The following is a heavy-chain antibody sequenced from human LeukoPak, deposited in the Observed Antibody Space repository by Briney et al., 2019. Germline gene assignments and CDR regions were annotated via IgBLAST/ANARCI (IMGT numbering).Heavy chain of an antibody. Sequence: GGSLRLSCAASGFTFSSYAMSWVRQAPGKGLEWVSAISGSGGSTYYADSVKGRFTISRDNSKNTLYLQMNSLRAEDTAVYYCAKEGYLLSDYGSGSYYSRRYGMDVWGQGTTVTVSS. CDR3: AKEGYLLSDYGSGSYYSRRYGMDV. V-gene: IGHV3-23*01. CDR2: ISGSGGST. J-gene: IGHJ6*02. CDR1: GFTFSSYA. D-gene: IGHD3-10*01.